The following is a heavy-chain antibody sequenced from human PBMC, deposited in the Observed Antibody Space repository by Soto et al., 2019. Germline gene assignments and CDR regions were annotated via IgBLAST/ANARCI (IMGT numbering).Heavy chain of an antibody. CDR2: ISGSGGST. J-gene: IGHJ4*02. CDR1: GFTFSSYA. D-gene: IGHD4-17*01. V-gene: IGHV3-23*01. CDR3: AKDGYYGDYMYYFDY. Sequence: GGSLRLSCAASGFTFSSYAMSWVRQAPGKGLEWVSAISGSGGSTYYADSVKGRFTISRDNSKNTLYLQMNSLRAEDTAVYYCAKDGYYGDYMYYFDYWGQGTLVTVSS.